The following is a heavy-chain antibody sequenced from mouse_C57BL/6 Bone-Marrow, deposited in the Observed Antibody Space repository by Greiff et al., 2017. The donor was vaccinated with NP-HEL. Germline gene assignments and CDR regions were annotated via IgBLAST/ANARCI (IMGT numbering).Heavy chain of an antibody. CDR1: GFNIKDDY. J-gene: IGHJ3*01. D-gene: IGHD2-4*01. V-gene: IGHV14-4*01. CDR3: TLYDYDPWFAY. Sequence: EVQLQQSGAELVRPGASVKLSCTASGFNIKDDYMHWVKQRPEQGLEWIGWIDPENGDTEYASKFQGKATITAATSSQTAYMQLSSLTSEDTAVYYCTLYDYDPWFAYWGQGTLVTVSA. CDR2: IDPENGDT.